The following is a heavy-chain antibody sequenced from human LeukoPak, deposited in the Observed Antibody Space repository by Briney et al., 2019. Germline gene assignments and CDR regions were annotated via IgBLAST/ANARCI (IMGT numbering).Heavy chain of an antibody. D-gene: IGHD3-22*01. CDR2: IYYSGST. J-gene: IGHJ5*02. V-gene: IGHV4-59*01. CDR3: ARARYDSSGYYEGWFDP. CDR1: GGSISSYY. Sequence: PSETLSLTCTVSGGSISSYYWSWIRQPPGKGLEWIGYIYYSGSTNYNPSLKSRVTISVDTSKNQFSLKLSSVTAADTAVYYCARARYDSSGYYEGWFDPWGQGTLVTVSS.